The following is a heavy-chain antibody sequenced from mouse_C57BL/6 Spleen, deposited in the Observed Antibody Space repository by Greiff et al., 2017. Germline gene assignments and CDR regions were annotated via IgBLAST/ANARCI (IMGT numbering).Heavy chain of an antibody. Sequence: EVKVVESGGGLVQPGGSLSLSCAASGFTFTDYYMSWVRQPPGKALEWLGFIRNKANGYTTEYSASVKGRFTISRDNSQSILYLQMNALRAEDSATYYCARSYDGYWDYWGQGTTLTVSS. CDR2: IRNKANGYTT. D-gene: IGHD2-3*01. J-gene: IGHJ2*01. CDR3: ARSYDGYWDY. CDR1: GFTFTDYY. V-gene: IGHV7-3*01.